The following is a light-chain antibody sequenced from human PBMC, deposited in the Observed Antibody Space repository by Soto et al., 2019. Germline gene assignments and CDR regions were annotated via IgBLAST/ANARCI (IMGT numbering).Light chain of an antibody. CDR1: QTVGRAY. Sequence: EIVLTQSPGTLSLSPGESATLSCRASQTVGRAYLGWYQQRPGQAPRLLIYGTAGRATGIPDRFSGSGSGTNFTLTISRLEPEDFAVYYCQQYDTSITFGGGTKVEIK. V-gene: IGKV3-20*01. CDR2: GTA. J-gene: IGKJ4*01. CDR3: QQYDTSIT.